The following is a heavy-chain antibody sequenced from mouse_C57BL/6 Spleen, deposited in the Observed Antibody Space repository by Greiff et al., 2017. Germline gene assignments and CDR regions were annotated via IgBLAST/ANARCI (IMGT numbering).Heavy chain of an antibody. CDR1: GFTFSDYG. Sequence: EVKLVESGGGLVKPGGSLKLSCAASGFTFSDYGMHWVRQAPEKGLEWVAYISSGSSTIYYADTVTGRFTLSRDKAKNTLFLQMTSLRSEDTAMYICASEYYGNYYYYAIDDWGQGTSVTVSS. CDR3: ASEYYGNYYYYAIDD. CDR2: ISSGSSTI. D-gene: IGHD2-1*01. J-gene: IGHJ4*01. V-gene: IGHV5-17*01.